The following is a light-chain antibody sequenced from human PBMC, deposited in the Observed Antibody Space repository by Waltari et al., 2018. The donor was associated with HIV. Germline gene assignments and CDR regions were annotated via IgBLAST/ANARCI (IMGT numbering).Light chain of an antibody. CDR3: QQYYKWPPLT. CDR1: QSVSSN. J-gene: IGKJ4*01. V-gene: IGKV3-15*01. CDR2: GAS. Sequence: EIVMTQSPATLSVFPGDRATLSCRASQSVSSNLAWYQQKPGQAPRPLIYGASTRATGIPARFSGSGSGTEFTLTISSLQSEDFAVYYCQQYYKWPPLTFGGGTKVEIK.